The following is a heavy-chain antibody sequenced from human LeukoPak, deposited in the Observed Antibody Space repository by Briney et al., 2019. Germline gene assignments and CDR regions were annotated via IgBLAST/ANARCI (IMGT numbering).Heavy chain of an antibody. CDR1: GFSFSDYW. D-gene: IGHD1-26*01. CDR2: IKQDGSEK. V-gene: IGHV3-7*01. Sequence: GGSLRLSCAASGFSFSDYWMNWVRQAPGKGLEWVANIKQDGSEKYYVGSVKGRFTISRDNAKNSLYLQMNSLRAEDTAVYYCARDSEGGDDAFDIWGQGTMVTVSS. J-gene: IGHJ3*02. CDR3: ARDSEGGDDAFDI.